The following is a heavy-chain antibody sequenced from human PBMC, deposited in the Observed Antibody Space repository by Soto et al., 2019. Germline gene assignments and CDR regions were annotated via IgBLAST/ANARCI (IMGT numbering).Heavy chain of an antibody. Sequence: EVQLVESGGGLVKPGGSLRLSCAASGFTFSSYSMNWVRQAPGKGLEWVSYISSSSSTIYYADFVKGRFTISRDKAKNSLYLQLNSLRDEDTAVYYCARVGPNYYHGMDVWGRGTTVTASS. V-gene: IGHV3-48*02. CDR3: ARVGPNYYHGMDV. J-gene: IGHJ6*02. CDR2: ISSSSSTI. CDR1: GFTFSSYS.